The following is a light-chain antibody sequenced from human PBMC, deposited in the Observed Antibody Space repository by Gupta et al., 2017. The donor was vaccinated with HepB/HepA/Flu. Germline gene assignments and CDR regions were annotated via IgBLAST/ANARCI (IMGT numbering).Light chain of an antibody. CDR1: SSNIGSNT. Sequence: QSVLTQPPSASGAPGQKVTISCSGGSSNIGSNTVQWYQQFPGTAPNLLIYSNSQRPSGVTDRFSGSKSDTSASLAISGLQSEDEADYYCTAWDDSLKSRMFGGGTKLTVL. J-gene: IGLJ3*02. CDR2: SNS. V-gene: IGLV1-44*01. CDR3: TAWDDSLKSRM.